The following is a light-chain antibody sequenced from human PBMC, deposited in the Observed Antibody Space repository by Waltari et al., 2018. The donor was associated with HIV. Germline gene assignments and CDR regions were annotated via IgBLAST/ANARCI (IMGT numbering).Light chain of an antibody. CDR3: QSYDSSLSCWV. J-gene: IGLJ3*02. CDR1: PSNTGAGYD. V-gene: IGLV1-40*01. CDR2: GNS. Sequence: HSVLPQPPSLSGAPGQMVTISCTGCPSNTGAGYDVNSYQQLPGTAPKLLIYGNSNRPSGVPDRFSGSKSGTSASLAITGLQAEDEADYYCQSYDSSLSCWVFGGGTKLTVL.